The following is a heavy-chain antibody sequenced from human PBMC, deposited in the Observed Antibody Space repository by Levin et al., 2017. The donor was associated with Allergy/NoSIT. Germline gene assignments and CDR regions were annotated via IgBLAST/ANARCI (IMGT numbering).Heavy chain of an antibody. CDR3: VRHPPLFGRDILTGYYQGGVFDI. V-gene: IGHV4-39*01. CDR2: IHYRGRP. D-gene: IGHD3-9*01. CDR1: GGSISSTDYY. J-gene: IGHJ3*02. Sequence: PSETLSLTCTVSGGSISSTDYYWGWIRQPPGMGLEWIGTIHYRGRPYYNPSLKSRVTISIDMSENQFFLKLNSVTAADTAVYYCVRHPPLFGRDILTGYYQGGVFDIWGQGTMVTVSS.